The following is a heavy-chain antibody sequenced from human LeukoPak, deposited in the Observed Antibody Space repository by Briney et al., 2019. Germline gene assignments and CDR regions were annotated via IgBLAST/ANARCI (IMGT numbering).Heavy chain of an antibody. V-gene: IGHV4-59*01. D-gene: IGHD1-1*01. CDR1: GGSISTYY. CDR3: ARTDPKGTANFYYHGMDV. J-gene: IGHJ6*02. Sequence: PSETLSLTCTVSGGSISTYYWSWIRQPPGKGLEWIGYIYYSGSTNYNPSLKSRVTISVDTFKNQFSLKLSSVTAADTAVYYCARTDPKGTANFYYHGMDVWGQGTTVTVSS. CDR2: IYYSGST.